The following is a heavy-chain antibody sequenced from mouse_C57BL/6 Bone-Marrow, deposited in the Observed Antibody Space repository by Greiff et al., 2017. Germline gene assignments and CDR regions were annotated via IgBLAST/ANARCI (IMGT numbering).Heavy chain of an antibody. V-gene: IGHV1-75*01. Sequence: QVQLQQSGPELVKPGASVKISCKASGYTFTDYYINWVKQRPGQGLEWIGWIFPGSGSTYYNEKFKGKATLTVDKSSSTAYMLLSSLTSEDSAVYFCARDELGGSPYYYAMDYWGQGTSVTVSS. D-gene: IGHD1-1*02. CDR2: IFPGSGST. CDR1: GYTFTDYY. J-gene: IGHJ4*01. CDR3: ARDELGGSPYYYAMDY.